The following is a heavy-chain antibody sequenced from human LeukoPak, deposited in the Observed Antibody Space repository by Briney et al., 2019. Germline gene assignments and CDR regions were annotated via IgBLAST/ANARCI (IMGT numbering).Heavy chain of an antibody. J-gene: IGHJ4*02. CDR3: ARQPPVAASGNFVDS. CDR1: GGSISSSSSY. Sequence: SETLSLTCTVSGGSISSSSSYWGWIRQPPGKGLEWIGSIYYSGSTYYNPSLKSRVTISVDTSKNQFSLKLSSVTAADTAVYYCARQPPVAASGNFVDSWGQGTLVTVSS. CDR2: IYYSGST. D-gene: IGHD6-13*01. V-gene: IGHV4-39*01.